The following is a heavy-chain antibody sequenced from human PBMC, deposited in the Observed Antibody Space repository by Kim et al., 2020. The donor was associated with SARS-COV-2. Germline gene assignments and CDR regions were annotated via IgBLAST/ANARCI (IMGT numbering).Heavy chain of an antibody. CDR3: AKDEVSSWYEGDAFDI. D-gene: IGHD6-13*01. V-gene: IGHV3-23*01. J-gene: IGHJ3*02. CDR2: ISGSGGST. Sequence: GGSLRLSCAASGFTFSSYAMSWVRQAPGKGLEWVSAISGSGGSTYYADSVKGRFTISRDNSKNTLYLQMNSLRAEDTAVYYCAKDEVSSWYEGDAFDIWGQGTMVTVSS. CDR1: GFTFSSYA.